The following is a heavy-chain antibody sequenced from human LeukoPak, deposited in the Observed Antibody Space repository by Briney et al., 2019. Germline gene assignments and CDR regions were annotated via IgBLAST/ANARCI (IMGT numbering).Heavy chain of an antibody. CDR3: ARDRISYYYDSSGYYFYH. J-gene: IGHJ4*02. Sequence: TEGSLRLSCAASGFTFSSYAMHWVRQAPGKGLEWVAVISYDGSNKYYADSVKGRFTISRDNSKNTLYLQMNSLRAEDTAVYYCARDRISYYYDSSGYYFYHWGQGTLVTVSS. D-gene: IGHD3-22*01. CDR2: ISYDGSNK. V-gene: IGHV3-30*04. CDR1: GFTFSSYA.